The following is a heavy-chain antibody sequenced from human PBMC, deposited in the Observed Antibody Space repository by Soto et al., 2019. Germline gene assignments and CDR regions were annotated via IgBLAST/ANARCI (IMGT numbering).Heavy chain of an antibody. V-gene: IGHV4-30-2*01. CDR1: GGSISSGGYS. CDR3: AAGGGLPRYY. J-gene: IGHJ4*02. Sequence: QLQLQESGSGLVKPSQTLSLTCAVSGGSISSGGYSWRWIRQPPGKGLEWIGYISHSGSTYYNPSIQRRVTISVNKYKNQFSLKLSSVTAAETAVYYCAAGGGLPRYYWGKGTLVTVSS. D-gene: IGHD5-12*01. CDR2: ISHSGST.